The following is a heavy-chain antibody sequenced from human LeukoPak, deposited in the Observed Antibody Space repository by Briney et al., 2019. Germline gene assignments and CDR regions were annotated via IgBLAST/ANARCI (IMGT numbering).Heavy chain of an antibody. D-gene: IGHD6-13*01. CDR3: ARGGYSSSPASNNWFDP. Sequence: GASVKVSCKASGYTFTSYDINWVRQATGQGLEWMGWMNPNSGNTGYAQKFQGRVTMTRDMSTSTVYMELSSLRSEDTAVYYCARGGYSSSPASNNWFDPWGQGTLVTVSP. CDR2: MNPNSGNT. V-gene: IGHV1-8*01. CDR1: GYTFTSYD. J-gene: IGHJ5*02.